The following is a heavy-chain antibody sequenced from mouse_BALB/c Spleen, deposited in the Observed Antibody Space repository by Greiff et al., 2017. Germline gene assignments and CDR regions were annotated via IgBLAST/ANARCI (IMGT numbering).Heavy chain of an antibody. CDR1: GFTFSSYT. CDR2: ISSGGGNT. V-gene: IGHV5-9*03. D-gene: IGHD2-3*01. Sequence: EVKLVESGGGLVKPGGSLKLSCAASGFTFSSYTMSWVRQTPEKRLEWVATISSGGGNTYYPDSVKGRFTISRDNAKNNLYLQMSSLRSEDTALYYCARSYDHYAMDYWGQGTSATVSS. J-gene: IGHJ4*01. CDR3: ARSYDHYAMDY.